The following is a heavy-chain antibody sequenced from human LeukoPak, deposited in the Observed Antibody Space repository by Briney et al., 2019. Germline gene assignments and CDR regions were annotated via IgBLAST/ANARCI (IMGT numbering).Heavy chain of an antibody. Sequence: GGSLRLSCAASGFTFSSYWMSWVRQAPGKGLEWVANIKQDGSEKYYVDSVKGRFTISRDNAKSSLYLQMNSLRAEDTAVYYCARSSYYDSSGFDYWGQGTLVTVSS. D-gene: IGHD3-22*01. V-gene: IGHV3-7*01. CDR3: ARSSYYDSSGFDY. CDR2: IKQDGSEK. J-gene: IGHJ4*02. CDR1: GFTFSSYW.